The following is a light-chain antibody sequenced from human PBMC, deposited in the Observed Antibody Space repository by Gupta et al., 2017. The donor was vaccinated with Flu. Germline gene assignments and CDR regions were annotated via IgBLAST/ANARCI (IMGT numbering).Light chain of an antibody. CDR1: QSISSN. CDR3: KQYVDWPPFT. CDR2: VAS. J-gene: IGKJ5*01. Sequence: EIVMPQSPDTLSLSPGERATLSCRASQSISSNVAWYQQKPGRAPRLLICVASTRYSGIADRFSGSGSGTEFTLTISRLESEDLAVYYCKQYVDWPPFTFGPGTQLEIK. V-gene: IGKV3-15*01.